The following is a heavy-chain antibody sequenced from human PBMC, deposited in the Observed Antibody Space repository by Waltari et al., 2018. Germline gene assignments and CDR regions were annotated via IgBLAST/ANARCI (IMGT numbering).Heavy chain of an antibody. Sequence: GKGLEWVAVTSCDGSDKYYADSVKGRFTISRDNSKNTLYLQMNSLRDEDTAVYYCARDWAGTAQFPYYYYGMDVWGQGTTVTVSS. CDR2: TSCDGSDK. J-gene: IGHJ6*02. D-gene: IGHD1-1*01. CDR3: ARDWAGTAQFPYYYYGMDV. V-gene: IGHV3-30*04.